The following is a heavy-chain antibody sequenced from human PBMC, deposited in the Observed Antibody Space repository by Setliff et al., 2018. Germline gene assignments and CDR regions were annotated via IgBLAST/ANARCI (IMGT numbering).Heavy chain of an antibody. V-gene: IGHV1-69*13. CDR2: IIPIFGTA. CDR1: GGTFSSYA. CDR3: ARDRGPYSGSYGENYFDY. Sequence: SVKVSCKASGGTFSSYAISWVRQAPGQGLEWMGGIIPIFGTANYAQKFQGRVTITADESTSTAYMELSSLRSEDTAVYYCARDRGPYSGSYGENYFDYWGQGTLVTVS. D-gene: IGHD1-26*01. J-gene: IGHJ4*02.